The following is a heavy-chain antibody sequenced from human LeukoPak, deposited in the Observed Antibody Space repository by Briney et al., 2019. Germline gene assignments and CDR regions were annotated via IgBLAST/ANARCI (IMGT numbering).Heavy chain of an antibody. Sequence: SETLSLTCAVYGGSFSGYYWSWIRQPPGKGLEWIGEINHSGSTNYNPSLKSRVTISVDTSKNQFSLKLSSVTAADTAVYYCARKIVGAPPVGYWGQGTLVTVSS. CDR3: ARKIVGAPPVGY. D-gene: IGHD1-26*01. V-gene: IGHV4-34*01. CDR2: INHSGST. CDR1: GGSFSGYY. J-gene: IGHJ4*02.